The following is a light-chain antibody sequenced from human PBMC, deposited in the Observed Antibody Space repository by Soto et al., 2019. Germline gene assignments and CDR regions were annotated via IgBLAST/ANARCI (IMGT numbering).Light chain of an antibody. J-gene: IGLJ1*01. CDR3: SSYTSTSTLV. Sequence: QSALTQPASVSGSPGQSITISCTGTSSDVGGYNFVSWYQQHPGKAPKLMIYDVYNRPSGVSNRVSGSKSGNTAYLTISGLQAEEEAEYYCSSYTSTSTLVFGTGTKLTVL. CDR1: SSDVGGYNF. V-gene: IGLV2-14*01. CDR2: DVY.